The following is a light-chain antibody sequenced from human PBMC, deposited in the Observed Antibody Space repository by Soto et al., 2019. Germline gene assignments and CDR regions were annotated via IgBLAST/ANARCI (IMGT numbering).Light chain of an antibody. CDR2: DAS. J-gene: IGKJ5*01. CDR3: QQRSNWPQIT. Sequence: EIVLTQSPSTLSLSPGARATLSCRASQSVSSYLAWYQQRPGQAPRLLIYDASHRAAGIPARFSGSGFGTDFTLTISSLEPEAAAVDYCQQRSNWPQITFGQGTRLEIK. V-gene: IGKV3-11*01. CDR1: QSVSSY.